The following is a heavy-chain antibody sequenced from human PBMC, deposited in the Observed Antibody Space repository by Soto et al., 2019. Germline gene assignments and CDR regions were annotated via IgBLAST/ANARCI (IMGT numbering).Heavy chain of an antibody. V-gene: IGHV4-34*01. Sequence: SETLSLTCAVYGGSFSGYYWSWIRQPPGKGLEWIGEINHSGSTNYNPSLKSRVTMSVDTSKNQFSLRLSSVTAADTAVYYCARYSFHSTSYPFRCFDPWGQGTLVTVSS. J-gene: IGHJ5*02. D-gene: IGHD6-6*01. CDR3: ARYSFHSTSYPFRCFDP. CDR2: INHSGST. CDR1: GGSFSGYY.